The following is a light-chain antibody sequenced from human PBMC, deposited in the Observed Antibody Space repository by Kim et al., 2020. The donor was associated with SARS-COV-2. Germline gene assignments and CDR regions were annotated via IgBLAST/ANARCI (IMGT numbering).Light chain of an antibody. CDR2: QDS. Sequence: VSPGQTASITCSGDKLGDKYACWYQQKPGLSPVLVIYQDSKRPSGIPERFSGSNSGNTATLTISGTQAMDEADYYCQAWDSSTWVFGGGTQLTVL. CDR1: KLGDKY. J-gene: IGLJ3*02. V-gene: IGLV3-1*01. CDR3: QAWDSSTWV.